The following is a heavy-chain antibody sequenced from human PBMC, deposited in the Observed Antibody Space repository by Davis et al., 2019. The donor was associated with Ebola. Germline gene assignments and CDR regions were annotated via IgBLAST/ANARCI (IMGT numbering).Heavy chain of an antibody. CDR1: GYSFTSSW. CDR3: ARHSGTDIVLVPAAMVNGMDV. CDR2: IFPGDSDT. V-gene: IGHV5-51*01. Sequence: KVSCKGSGYSFTSSWIVWVRQMPGKGLECMGIIFPGDSDTRYSPSFLGQVTISADKSISTAYLQWSSLKASDTAMYYCARHSGTDIVLVPAAMVNGMDVWGQGTTVTVSS. J-gene: IGHJ6*02. D-gene: IGHD2-2*01.